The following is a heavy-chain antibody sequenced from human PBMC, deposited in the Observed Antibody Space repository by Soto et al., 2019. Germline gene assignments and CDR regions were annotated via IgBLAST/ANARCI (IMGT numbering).Heavy chain of an antibody. V-gene: IGHV3-74*01. CDR2: TNEDGSRT. J-gene: IGHJ4*02. D-gene: IGHD3-16*02. CDR3: STDLSGQYDY. Sequence: EVQLVESGGGLVQSGGSLRLSCAASGFSFSNYWMHWVRQAPGKGLVWVSRTNEDGSRTDYADSVQGRFTISRDNANNALYLHMNSLSAEDTAIYYCSTDLSGQYDYWGQGVLVTVSS. CDR1: GFSFSNYW.